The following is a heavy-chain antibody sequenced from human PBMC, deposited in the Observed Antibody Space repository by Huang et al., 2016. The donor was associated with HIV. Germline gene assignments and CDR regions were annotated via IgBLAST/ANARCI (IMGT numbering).Heavy chain of an antibody. D-gene: IGHD3-16*01. V-gene: IGHV1-18*01. CDR3: ARKFGRDFDY. J-gene: IGHJ4*02. CDR2: VSPYNGDT. Sequence: QVKLVQSGAEVKKPGASVKVSCKTSGYTFSGYAITWVRQAPGQGLEWMGWVSPYNGDTNYGQNLQGRVTMTTDRSTTTAYMELRSLTSDDTAIYYCARKFGRDFDYWGQGTLVTVSS. CDR1: GYTFSGYA.